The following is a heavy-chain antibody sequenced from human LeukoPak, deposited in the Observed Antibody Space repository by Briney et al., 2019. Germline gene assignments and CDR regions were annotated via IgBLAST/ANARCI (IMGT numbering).Heavy chain of an antibody. V-gene: IGHV4-4*07. Sequence: SETLSLTCTVSGGSINNYYWSWIRQPAGEGLEWIGRIYSSGSASYNPSLKSRVTLSGDTPKNQLSLKLRYVTAADTAVYYCTREPSPWGQGTLVTVSS. CDR2: IYSSGSA. J-gene: IGHJ5*02. CDR1: GGSINNYY. CDR3: TREPSP.